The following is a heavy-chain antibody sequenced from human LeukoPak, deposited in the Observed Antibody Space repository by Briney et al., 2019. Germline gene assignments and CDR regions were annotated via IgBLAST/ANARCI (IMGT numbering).Heavy chain of an antibody. Sequence: PGGSLRLSCEASGFTFSNSAMSWVRQAPEKGLKWVSAISPSGYTTNYADSVKGRFTISRDNSKNTLFLQMNRLRADDTAVYYCAQEGHGSGSYYLPYWGQGTLVTVSS. CDR3: AQEGHGSGSYYLPY. J-gene: IGHJ4*02. D-gene: IGHD3-10*01. CDR2: ISPSGYTT. V-gene: IGHV3-23*01. CDR1: GFTFSNSA.